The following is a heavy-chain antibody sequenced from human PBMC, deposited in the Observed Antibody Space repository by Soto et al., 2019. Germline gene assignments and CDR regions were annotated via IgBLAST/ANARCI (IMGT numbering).Heavy chain of an antibody. Sequence: QITLKESGPTLVKPTQTLTLTCTFSGFSLSTSGVGVGWIRQPPGKALEWLALIYWDDDKRYSPSLKSRLTITKDTSKKQVVLTMTTMDSVDTATYYCAHRMTTVTTFDYWGQGTLVTVSS. D-gene: IGHD4-4*01. J-gene: IGHJ4*02. V-gene: IGHV2-5*02. CDR2: IYWDDDK. CDR3: AHRMTTVTTFDY. CDR1: GFSLSTSGVG.